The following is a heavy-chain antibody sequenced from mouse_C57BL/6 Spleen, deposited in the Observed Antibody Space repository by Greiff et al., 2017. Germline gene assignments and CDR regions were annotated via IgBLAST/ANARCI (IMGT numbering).Heavy chain of an antibody. CDR2: INPSSGYT. Sequence: QVQLQQSGAELAKPGASVKLSCKASGYTFTSYWMHWVKQRPGQGLEWIGYINPSSGYTKYNQKFKDKATLTADQSSSTAYMPLSSLTYEDSAVYYCATNYYSNYVSFDYWGQGTTLTVSS. V-gene: IGHV1-7*01. CDR1: GYTFTSYW. J-gene: IGHJ2*01. D-gene: IGHD2-5*01. CDR3: ATNYYSNYVSFDY.